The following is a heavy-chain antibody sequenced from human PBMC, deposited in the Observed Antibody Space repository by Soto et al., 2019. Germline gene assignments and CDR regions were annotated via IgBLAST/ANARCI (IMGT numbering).Heavy chain of an antibody. D-gene: IGHD2-8*01. CDR2: IWYDGSNK. Sequence: GGSLRLSCAASGFTFSSYGVHWVRQAQGKGLEWVAVIWYDGSNKYYADSVKGRFTISRDNSKNSLYPQMTSLRSEDTAVYYCARAHVLMVYVYYFDYWGQGTLVTVSS. J-gene: IGHJ4*02. V-gene: IGHV3-33*08. CDR1: GFTFSSYG. CDR3: ARAHVLMVYVYYFDY.